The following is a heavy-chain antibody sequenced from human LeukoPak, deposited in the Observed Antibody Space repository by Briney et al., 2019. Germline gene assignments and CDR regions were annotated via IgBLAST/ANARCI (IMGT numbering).Heavy chain of an antibody. CDR3: ARAVCSGGSCYRFDY. V-gene: IGHV3-21*01. CDR2: ISSSSSYI. D-gene: IGHD2-15*01. J-gene: IGHJ4*02. Sequence: PGGSRRLSFAASGFTFSSYSMNWVRQAPGKGLEWVSSISSSSSYIYYADSVKGRFTISRDNAKNSLYLQMNSLRAEDTAVYYCARAVCSGGSCYRFDYWGQGTLVTVSS. CDR1: GFTFSSYS.